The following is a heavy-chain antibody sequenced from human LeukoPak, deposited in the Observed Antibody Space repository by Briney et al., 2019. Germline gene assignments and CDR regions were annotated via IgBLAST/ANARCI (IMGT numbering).Heavy chain of an antibody. CDR1: GFRFSNYW. Sequence: QPGGSLRLSCAAAGFRFSNYWMTWVRQAPEKGLEWLARIKTDGSETYYVDSVKGRFTISRGNAKSSLYLQMNSLRVEDTAVYHCVRFGPDHDMGLWGQGTTVTVS. CDR2: IKTDGSET. V-gene: IGHV3-7*01. CDR3: VRFGPDHDMGL. D-gene: IGHD3-16*01. J-gene: IGHJ6*02.